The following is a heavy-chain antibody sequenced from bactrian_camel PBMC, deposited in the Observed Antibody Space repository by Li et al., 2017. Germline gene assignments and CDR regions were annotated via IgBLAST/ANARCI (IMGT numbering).Heavy chain of an antibody. CDR3: ASAGSRFRLVSRCSRGYKDSRFLER. CDR2: FYPHSEGT. Sequence: VQLVESGGGSVQAGGSLRLCRAVSGFTRDPACMAWFRQAPGKEREGVAYFYPHSEGTEYAASVKGRFTISRDSNKKTVFLQMNSLKPEDTAVYYCASAGSRFRLVSRCSRGYKDSRFLERWGQGTQVTVS. D-gene: IGHD1*01. V-gene: IGHV3S63*01. J-gene: IGHJ4*01. CDR1: GFTRDPAC.